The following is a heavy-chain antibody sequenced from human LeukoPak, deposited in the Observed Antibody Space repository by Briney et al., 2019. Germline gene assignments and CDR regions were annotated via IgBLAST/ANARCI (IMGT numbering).Heavy chain of an antibody. CDR3: ARDFVNYLENTGCFPFDL. CDR2: IYGGGSS. J-gene: IGHJ4*02. V-gene: IGHV3-66*01. D-gene: IGHD3-9*01. CDR1: GFSISGTY. Sequence: GSLTLSCEAAGFSISGTYMSWVRQTPGRGLEWVSVIYGGGSSYSADSVRGRFIISRDDSKNTVSLQMNNLRLEDTGLYFCARDFVNYLENTGCFPFDLWGQGTRVTVSS.